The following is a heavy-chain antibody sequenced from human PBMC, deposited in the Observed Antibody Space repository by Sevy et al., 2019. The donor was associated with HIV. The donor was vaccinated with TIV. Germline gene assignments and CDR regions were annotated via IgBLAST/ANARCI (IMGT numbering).Heavy chain of an antibody. V-gene: IGHV3-23*01. CDR2: ISGSGGST. CDR1: GFTFSSYA. J-gene: IGHJ4*02. D-gene: IGHD4-17*01. CDR3: AKRATVTWYNNYFDY. Sequence: GGSLRLSCAASGFTFSSYAMSWVRQAPGKGLEWVSGISGSGGSTYYADSVKGRFTISRDNSKNTLYLQMNSLRAEDTAVYYCAKRATVTWYNNYFDYWGQGTLVTVSS.